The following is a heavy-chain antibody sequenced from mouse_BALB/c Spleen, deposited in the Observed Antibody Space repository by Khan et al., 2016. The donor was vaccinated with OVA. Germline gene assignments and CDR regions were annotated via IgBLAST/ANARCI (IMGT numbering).Heavy chain of an antibody. CDR3: ARIYGGDFDY. CDR2: ISYSGNT. CDR1: GYSITSDYA. D-gene: IGHD1-1*01. V-gene: IGHV3-2*02. J-gene: IGHJ2*01. Sequence: EVQLQESGPGLVKPSQSLSLTCTVTGYSITSDYAWNWIRQFPGNKLEWMGHISYSGNTKYNPSLKSRISITRDTSKNQFFLQLNSVPTEDTATYYCARIYGGDFDYWGQGTTLTVSS.